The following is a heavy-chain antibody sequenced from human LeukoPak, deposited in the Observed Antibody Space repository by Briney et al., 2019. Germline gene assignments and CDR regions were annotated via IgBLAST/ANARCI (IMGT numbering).Heavy chain of an antibody. CDR2: IRYDGSNK. CDR1: GFTFSSYG. V-gene: IGHV3-30*02. J-gene: IGHJ3*02. Sequence: PGGSLILSCAASGFTFSSYGMHWVRQAPGKGLEWVAFIRYDGSNKYYADSVKGRFTISRDNSKNTLYLQMNSLRAEDTAVYYCAKGMSAMAKSDAFDIWGQGTMVTVSS. D-gene: IGHD5-18*01. CDR3: AKGMSAMAKSDAFDI.